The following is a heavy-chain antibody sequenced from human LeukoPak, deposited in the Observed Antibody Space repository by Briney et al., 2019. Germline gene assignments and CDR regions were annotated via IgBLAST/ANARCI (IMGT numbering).Heavy chain of an antibody. V-gene: IGHV3-23*01. J-gene: IGHJ5*02. CDR2: MSGSGEHT. D-gene: IGHD3-3*01. CDR1: GFIFRSYV. Sequence: GGSLRLSCAASGFIFRSYVMCWVRLSPGKGLEWVSGMSGSGEHTYYVDSVKGRFTISRDKSKRTLSLQMNSLRAEDTAVYYCAKGPYNDFWSGYPGYWFDPWGQGTLVTVSS. CDR3: AKGPYNDFWSGYPGYWFDP.